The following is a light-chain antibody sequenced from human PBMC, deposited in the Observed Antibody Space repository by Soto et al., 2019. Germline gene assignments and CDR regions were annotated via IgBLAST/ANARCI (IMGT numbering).Light chain of an antibody. CDR1: QSISTY. Sequence: IHLTQSPSSLSASVGDRLTITCRASQSISTYLNWYQQKPGKAPKLLIYAASNLQSGVPSRFSGSGSGTDFTLAISSLQPEDFATYFCLQDYNYPLTFGGGTKVDI. V-gene: IGKV1-6*01. CDR3: LQDYNYPLT. CDR2: AAS. J-gene: IGKJ4*01.